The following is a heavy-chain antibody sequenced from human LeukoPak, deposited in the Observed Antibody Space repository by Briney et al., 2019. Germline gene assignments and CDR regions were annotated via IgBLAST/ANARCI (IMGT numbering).Heavy chain of an antibody. Sequence: GGSLRLSCAASGFTFSSYGMHWVRQAPGKGLEWVAVISYDGSNKYYADSVKGRFTISRDNSKNTLYLQMNSLRAEDTAVYYCARLIVVVVAAGPQFDPWGQGTLVTVSS. D-gene: IGHD2-15*01. CDR2: ISYDGSNK. CDR3: ARLIVVVVAAGPQFDP. J-gene: IGHJ5*02. CDR1: GFTFSSYG. V-gene: IGHV3-30*03.